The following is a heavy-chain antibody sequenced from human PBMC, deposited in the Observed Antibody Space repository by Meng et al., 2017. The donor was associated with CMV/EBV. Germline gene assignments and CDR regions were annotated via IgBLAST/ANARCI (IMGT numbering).Heavy chain of an antibody. CDR2: ISSSGSTI. J-gene: IGHJ4*02. CDR1: GFTFSDYY. D-gene: IGHD6-13*01. Sequence: GESLKISCAASGFTFSDYYMSWIRQAPGKGLEWVSYISSSGSTIYYADSLKGRFTISRDNAKNSLYLQMNSLRAEDTAVYYCARALPPKAAADTFDYWGQGTLVTVSS. V-gene: IGHV3-11*01. CDR3: ARALPPKAAADTFDY.